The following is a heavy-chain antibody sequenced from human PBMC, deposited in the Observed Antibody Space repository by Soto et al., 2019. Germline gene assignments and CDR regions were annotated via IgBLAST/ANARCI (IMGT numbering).Heavy chain of an antibody. CDR1: GGNFHTSP. CDR3: ARSLGLCTGSGCRDY. D-gene: IGHD2-8*02. Sequence: QGQLLQSGTEVKKPGSSAQVSCRASGGNFHTSPISWVRQAPGQGLEWLGRIIPILDIPSYAPKFQGSVNITADKSTNTVYRELSSLRAEDTAVYFCARSLGLCTGSGCRDYWGQGTLVSVSP. CDR2: IIPILDIP. V-gene: IGHV1-69*02. J-gene: IGHJ4*02.